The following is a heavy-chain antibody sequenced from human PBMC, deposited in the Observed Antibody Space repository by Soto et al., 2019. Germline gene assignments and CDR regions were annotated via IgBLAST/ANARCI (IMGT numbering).Heavy chain of an antibody. CDR3: ARPWQHRYFDF. D-gene: IGHD6-13*01. CDR2: IHYSGST. V-gene: IGHV4-61*01. J-gene: IGHJ4*02. CDR1: GGSVSTTSSY. Sequence: SETLSLTCTVSGGSVSTTSSYWSWIRQPPGKGLEWIGYIHYSGSTNYNPSLKSRVTISVDTSKNQFSLKLSSVTAADTAVYYCARPWQHRYFDFWGQGTLVTVS.